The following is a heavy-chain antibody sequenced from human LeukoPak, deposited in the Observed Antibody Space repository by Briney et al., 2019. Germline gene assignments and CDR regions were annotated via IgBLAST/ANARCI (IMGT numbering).Heavy chain of an antibody. D-gene: IGHD5-18*01. V-gene: IGHV4-39*01. CDR1: GGPISGSSQY. J-gene: IGHJ4*02. CDR3: SSRGYIYGRYFDY. Sequence: PSETLSLTCSVSGGPISGSSQYWGWIRQSPGKGLEYIGSIYHSGTTYNNPSLNSRVTISVDASKNQFSLELSSVTAADTAVYYCSSRGYIYGRYFDYWGQGTLVTVSS. CDR2: IYHSGTT.